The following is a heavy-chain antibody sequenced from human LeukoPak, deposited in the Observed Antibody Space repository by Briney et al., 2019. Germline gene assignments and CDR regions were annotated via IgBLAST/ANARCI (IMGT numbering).Heavy chain of an antibody. V-gene: IGHV3-7*03. Sequence: GGSLRLSCAASGFTFSSYAMSWVRQAPGKGLEWVANIKQDGSEKYYVDSVKGRFTISRDNAKNSLYLQMNSLRAEDSAVYYCARVKGAYYDSSGYYYSYWGQGTLVTVSS. CDR2: IKQDGSEK. CDR3: ARVKGAYYDSSGYYYSY. D-gene: IGHD3-22*01. CDR1: GFTFSSYA. J-gene: IGHJ4*02.